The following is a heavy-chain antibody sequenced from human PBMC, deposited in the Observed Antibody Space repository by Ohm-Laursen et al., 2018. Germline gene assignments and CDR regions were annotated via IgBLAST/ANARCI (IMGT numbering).Heavy chain of an antibody. V-gene: IGHV3-74*01. J-gene: IGHJ6*02. CDR1: GFTFSNYW. CDR2: IKGDGGKI. D-gene: IGHD5-12*01. CDR3: TRGATLDV. Sequence: SLRLSCAASGFTFSNYWMHWVRQGPGKGLVWLSGIKGDGGKINYADSVKGRFTISRDNAKNTLYLQMNSVRVEDTAVYYCTRGATLDVWGQGTTVTVSS.